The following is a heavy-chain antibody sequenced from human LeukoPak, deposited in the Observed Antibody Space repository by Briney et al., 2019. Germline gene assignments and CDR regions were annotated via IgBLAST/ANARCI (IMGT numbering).Heavy chain of an antibody. CDR3: ARAPGYYDFWSGYDGEYFDY. CDR1: GFTFDDYG. V-gene: IGHV3-20*04. Sequence: PGGSLRLSCAASGFTFDDYGMSWVRQAPGKGLEWVSGINWNGGSTGYADSVKGRFTISRDNAKNSLYPQMNSLRAEDTALYYCARAPGYYDFWSGYDGEYFDYWGQGTLVTVSS. CDR2: INWNGGST. D-gene: IGHD3-3*01. J-gene: IGHJ4*02.